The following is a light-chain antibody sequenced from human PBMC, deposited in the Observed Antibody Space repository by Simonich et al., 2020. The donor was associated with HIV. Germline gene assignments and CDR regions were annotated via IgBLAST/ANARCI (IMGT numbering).Light chain of an antibody. CDR1: TSDGGGYNL. V-gene: IGLV2-23*01. Sequence: QSALTQPASVSGSPGQSITISCTGTTSDGGGYNLVSWYQQHPGKAPKLMIYEGSKRPSGVSDRFSGSKFGNTASLTISGLQAEDEADYYCCSYAGTSTVIFGGGTKLTVL. CDR3: CSYAGTSTVI. CDR2: EGS. J-gene: IGLJ2*01.